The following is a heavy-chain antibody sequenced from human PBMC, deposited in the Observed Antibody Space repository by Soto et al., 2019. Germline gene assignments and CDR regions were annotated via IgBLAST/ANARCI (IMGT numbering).Heavy chain of an antibody. V-gene: IGHV3-23*01. Sequence: EVQLLESGGGLVKPGGSLRLSCEASGFTFSRYGMSWVRQAPGRGLQGVAGIGVSGDNTSYADSARGRFTIYRDNSKNTLYLQMNSLRAEDTALYYCAKDAKIRTKVWFPAGYGMDVWGQGTTVTVSS. CDR1: GFTFSRYG. CDR3: AKDAKIRTKVWFPAGYGMDV. J-gene: IGHJ6*02. D-gene: IGHD3-10*01. CDR2: IGVSGDNT.